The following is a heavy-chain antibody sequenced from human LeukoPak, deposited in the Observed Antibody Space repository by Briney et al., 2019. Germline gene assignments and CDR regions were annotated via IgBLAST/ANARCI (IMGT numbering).Heavy chain of an antibody. Sequence: GASVKVSCKASGGTFSSYAISWVRQAPGQGLEWMGWISAYNGNTNYAQKLQGRVTMTTDTSTSTAYMELRSLRSDDTAVYYCARDSSHWGFRLVDYWGQGTLVTVSS. D-gene: IGHD7-27*01. CDR2: ISAYNGNT. CDR1: GGTFSSYA. J-gene: IGHJ4*02. CDR3: ARDSSHWGFRLVDY. V-gene: IGHV1-18*01.